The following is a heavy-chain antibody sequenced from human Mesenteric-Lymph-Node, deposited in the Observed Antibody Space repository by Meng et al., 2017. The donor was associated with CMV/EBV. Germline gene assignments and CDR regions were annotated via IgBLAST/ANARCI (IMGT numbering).Heavy chain of an antibody. CDR2: IYSGGSST. CDR1: GFTFSSYA. CDR3: AKTGPTDTFDL. D-gene: IGHD1-26*01. J-gene: IGHJ3*01. Sequence: GESLKISCAASGFTFSSYAMSWVRQAPGKGLEWVSVIYSGGSSTYYADSVKGRFTISRDNSKNTLYLQMSSLRAEDTAVYYCAKTGPTDTFDLWGQGTMVTVSS. V-gene: IGHV3-23*03.